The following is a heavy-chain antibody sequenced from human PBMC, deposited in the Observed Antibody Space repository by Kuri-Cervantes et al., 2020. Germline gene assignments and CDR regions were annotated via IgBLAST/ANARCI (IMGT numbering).Heavy chain of an antibody. CDR2: ISYDGSNK. V-gene: IGHV3-30*03. CDR3: VRDIGDCRGDICYDAFDI. D-gene: IGHD2-15*01. Sequence: GESLKISCAASGFTFSSYGMHWVRQAPGKGLEWVAVISYDGSNKYYADSVKGRFTISRDNAKNSLYLEMNTLSAEDTAVYYCVRDIGDCRGDICYDAFDIWGQGTMVTVSS. CDR1: GFTFSSYG. J-gene: IGHJ3*02.